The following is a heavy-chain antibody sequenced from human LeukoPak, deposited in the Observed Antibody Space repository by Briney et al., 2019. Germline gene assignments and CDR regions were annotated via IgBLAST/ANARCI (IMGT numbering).Heavy chain of an antibody. CDR1: DSMSRRFK. D-gene: IGHD3-10*01. Sequence: GGSLRLSCAASDSMSRRFKMNWVRQAPGKGLEWVSYISDDSSTIHYADSVKGRFTISRDNAENSLYLQMNSLRAEDTAVYYCARGGYHYGSVFDYWGQGTLVTVSS. V-gene: IGHV3-48*01. CDR2: ISDDSSTI. J-gene: IGHJ4*02. CDR3: ARGGYHYGSVFDY.